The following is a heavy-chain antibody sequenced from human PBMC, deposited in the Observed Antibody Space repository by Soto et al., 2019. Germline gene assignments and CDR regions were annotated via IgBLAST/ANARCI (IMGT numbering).Heavy chain of an antibody. Sequence: QLQLQESGPGLVKPSETLSLTCTVSGDSIASSKYYWGWIRQPPGKGPEWIGSIYYSGSTYHNPSLKNRVTTSIHTSKNQFSLKVNSVTAADTATYYGAKHPWNPLVRPYCHFDLWGRGTLVTVSS. J-gene: IGHJ2*01. CDR3: AKHPWNPLVRPYCHFDL. D-gene: IGHD1-1*01. V-gene: IGHV4-39*01. CDR2: IYYSGST. CDR1: GDSIASSKYY.